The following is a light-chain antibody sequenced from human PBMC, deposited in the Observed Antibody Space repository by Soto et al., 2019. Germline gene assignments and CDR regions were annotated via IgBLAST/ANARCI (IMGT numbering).Light chain of an antibody. J-gene: IGKJ5*01. V-gene: IGKV3-20*01. Sequence: VLTQSPGTLSFSPGERATLSCRASQSVSSSYLAWYQQKPGQAPRLLIYGASSRATGIPDRFSGSGSGTDFTLTISRLEPEDFAVYYCQQYGSPPITFGQGTRLEIK. CDR2: GAS. CDR3: QQYGSPPIT. CDR1: QSVSSSY.